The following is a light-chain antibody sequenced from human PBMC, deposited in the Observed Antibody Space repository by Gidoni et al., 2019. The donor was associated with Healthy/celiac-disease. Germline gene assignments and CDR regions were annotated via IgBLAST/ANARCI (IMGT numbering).Light chain of an antibody. J-gene: IGKJ2*01. CDR1: QSISSY. Sequence: DIQMTQSPSSLSASVGDRVTITCRASQSISSYLNWYQQKPGNAPKLLIYAASSLESGVPARFSGSGSGTDFTLTISRLQAEDFATYYCQQSYSTPYTFGQGTKLEIK. CDR3: QQSYSTPYT. CDR2: AAS. V-gene: IGKV1-39*01.